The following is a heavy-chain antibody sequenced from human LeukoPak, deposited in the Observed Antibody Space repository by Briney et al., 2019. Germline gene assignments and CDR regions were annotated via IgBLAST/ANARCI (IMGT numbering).Heavy chain of an antibody. D-gene: IGHD6-13*01. J-gene: IGHJ4*02. CDR3: AREGIAAAVFDY. Sequence: QPGGSLRLSRAASGFTFSSYAMHWVRQAPGRGLEWVAVISYDGSNKYYADSVKGRFTISRDNSKNTLYLQMNSLRAEDTAVYYCAREGIAAAVFDYWGQGTLVTVSS. V-gene: IGHV3-30-3*01. CDR1: GFTFSSYA. CDR2: ISYDGSNK.